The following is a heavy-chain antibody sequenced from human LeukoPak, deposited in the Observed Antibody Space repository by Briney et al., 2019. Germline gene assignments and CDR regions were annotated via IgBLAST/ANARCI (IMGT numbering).Heavy chain of an antibody. Sequence: ASVTVSYKASGYTFTGYYMHWVRQAPGQGLEWMGWINPNSGGTNYAQKFQGRVTMTRDTSISTAYMELSRLRSDDTAVYYCARVMLGSYYSDAFDIWGQGTMVTVSS. CDR2: INPNSGGT. CDR3: ARVMLGSYYSDAFDI. CDR1: GYTFTGYY. J-gene: IGHJ3*02. D-gene: IGHD1-26*01. V-gene: IGHV1-2*02.